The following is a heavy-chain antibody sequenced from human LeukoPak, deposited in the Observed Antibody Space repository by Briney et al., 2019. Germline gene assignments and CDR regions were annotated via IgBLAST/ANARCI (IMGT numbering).Heavy chain of an antibody. J-gene: IGHJ4*02. Sequence: ASVKVSCKASGYTFTGYYMHWVRQAPGQGLEWMGWVNPNTGGTNYAQKFQGRVTMTRDTSTSTAYMELRSLRSDDTAVYYCARTSLTYYDFWSGYWRTSFDYWGQGTLVTVSS. CDR1: GYTFTGYY. CDR3: ARTSLTYYDFWSGYWRTSFDY. V-gene: IGHV1-2*02. CDR2: VNPNTGGT. D-gene: IGHD3-3*01.